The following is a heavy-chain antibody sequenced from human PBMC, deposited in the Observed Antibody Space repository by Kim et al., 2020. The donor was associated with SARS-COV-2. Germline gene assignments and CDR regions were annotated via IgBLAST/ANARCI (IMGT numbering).Heavy chain of an antibody. J-gene: IGHJ4*02. CDR2: ISYDGSNK. D-gene: IGHD2-15*01. V-gene: IGHV3-30-3*01. Sequence: GGSLRLSCAASGFTFSSYAMHWVRQPPGKGLEWVAVISYDGSNKYYADSVKGRFTISRDNSKNTLYLQMNSLRAEDTAVYYCARRGVTGDCSGGSCYEFDYWGQGTLVTVSS. CDR3: ARRGVTGDCSGGSCYEFDY. CDR1: GFTFSSYA.